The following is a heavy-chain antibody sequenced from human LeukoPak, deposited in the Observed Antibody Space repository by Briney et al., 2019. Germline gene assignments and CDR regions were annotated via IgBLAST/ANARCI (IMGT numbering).Heavy chain of an antibody. CDR3: AREAAGDYIWGSYRLFDN. J-gene: IGHJ4*02. Sequence: ASVKVSCKASRYTFTTYDTNWVRQATGQGLEWMGWMNPNSGNTGYAQKFQGRVTMTRNTSISTAYMELSSLGSEDTAVYYCAREAAGDYIWGSYRLFDNWGQGTLVTVSS. V-gene: IGHV1-8*01. CDR2: MNPNSGNT. D-gene: IGHD3-16*02. CDR1: RYTFTTYD.